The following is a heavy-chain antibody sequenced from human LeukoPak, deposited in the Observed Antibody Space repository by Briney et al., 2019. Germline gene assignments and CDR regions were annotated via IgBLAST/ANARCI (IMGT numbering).Heavy chain of an antibody. CDR1: GGSVSSDSYF. J-gene: IGHJ4*02. Sequence: SETLSLTCTVSGGSVSSDSYFWTWIRQPPGKGLEWIGYIYYSGSTNYNPSLKSRVTISLDTSKSQISLRLSSVTAADTAVYYCARGQRRLQDYWGQGTLVTVSS. V-gene: IGHV4-61*01. CDR2: IYYSGST. CDR3: ARGQRRLQDY.